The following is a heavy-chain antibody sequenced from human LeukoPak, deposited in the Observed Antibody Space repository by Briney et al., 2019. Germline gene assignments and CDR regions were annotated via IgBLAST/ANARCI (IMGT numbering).Heavy chain of an antibody. J-gene: IGHJ4*02. Sequence: ASVKVSCKASGYTFTSYYMHWVRQAPGQGLEWMGIINPSGGSTSYAQKFQGRATMTRDTSTSTVYMELSSLRSEDTAVYYCARSRGYYDSSGYYYLDYWGQGTLVTVSS. CDR2: INPSGGST. CDR3: ARSRGYYDSSGYYYLDY. D-gene: IGHD3-22*01. CDR1: GYTFTSYY. V-gene: IGHV1-46*01.